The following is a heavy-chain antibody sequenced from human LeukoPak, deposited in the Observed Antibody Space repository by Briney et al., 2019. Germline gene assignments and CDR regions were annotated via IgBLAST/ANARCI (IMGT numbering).Heavy chain of an antibody. J-gene: IGHJ5*02. CDR2: IYYSA. CDR1: GGSISSYY. V-gene: IGHV4-59*01. CDR3: ARASGYYVNH. D-gene: IGHD5-18*01. Sequence: SETLSLTCSVSGGSISSYYWSWIRQPPGKGPEWIGYIYYSANYNPSLKSRVTISVDRSKNQFSLSLTSVTAADTAVYYCARASGYYVNHWGQGTLVTVSS.